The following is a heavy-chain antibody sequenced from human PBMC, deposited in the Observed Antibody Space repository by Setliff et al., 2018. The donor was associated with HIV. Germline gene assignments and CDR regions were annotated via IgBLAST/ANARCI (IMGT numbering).Heavy chain of an antibody. CDR2: IYTSGST. J-gene: IGHJ3*01. CDR1: GGSISTYY. CDR3: AREWSYGAFDTFDV. V-gene: IGHV4-4*09. Sequence: SETLSLTCTVSGGSISTYYWTWIRQPPGKGLEWIGYIYTSGSTSYNPSLKSRLTISLDTSKNQFSLKLSSVTAADTAVYYCAREWSYGAFDTFDVWGQGTMVTVSS. D-gene: IGHD5-18*01.